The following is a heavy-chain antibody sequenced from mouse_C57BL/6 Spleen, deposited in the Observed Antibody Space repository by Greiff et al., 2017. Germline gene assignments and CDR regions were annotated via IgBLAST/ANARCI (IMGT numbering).Heavy chain of an antibody. V-gene: IGHV1-18*01. J-gene: IGHJ3*01. D-gene: IGHD1-1*01. CDR3: ARGPYCYGSSYGFAY. CDR2: INPNNGGT. Sequence: EVKLQESGPELVKPGASVKLPCKASGYTFTDYNMDWVKQSPGKSLEWIGDINPNNGGTNYNQKFKGKATLTVDKSSSTAYMELRSLTSENTAVYYGARGPYCYGSSYGFAYWGQGTLVTVSA. CDR1: GYTFTDYN.